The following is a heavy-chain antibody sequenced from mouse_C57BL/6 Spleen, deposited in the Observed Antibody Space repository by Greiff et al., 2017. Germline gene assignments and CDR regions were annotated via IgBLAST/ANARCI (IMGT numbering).Heavy chain of an antibody. V-gene: IGHV3-6*01. CDR1: GYSITSGYY. CDR3: ARGLRRDYAMDD. Sequence: VQLKESGPGLVKPSQSLSLTCSVTGYSITSGYYWNWIRQFPGNKLEWMGYISYDGSNNYNPSLKNRIPITRDTSKNQFFLKLNSVTTEDTATYYCARGLRRDYAMDDWGKGTSVTVSS. D-gene: IGHD2-4*01. CDR2: ISYDGSN. J-gene: IGHJ4*01.